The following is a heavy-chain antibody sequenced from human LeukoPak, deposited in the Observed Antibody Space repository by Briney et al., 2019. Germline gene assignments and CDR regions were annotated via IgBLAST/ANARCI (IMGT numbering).Heavy chain of an antibody. CDR2: ISSSDRSI. J-gene: IGHJ6*04. CDR3: AELGITMIGGV. V-gene: IGHV3-21*01. D-gene: IGHD3-10*02. Sequence: GGSLRLSCAASGFTFSRDSMNWVRQAPGKGLEWGSCISSSDRSIYYAESVKGRLTISRDNAKNSLYLQMNSLRAEDTAVYYCAELGITMIGGVWGKGTTVTISS. CDR1: GFTFSRDS.